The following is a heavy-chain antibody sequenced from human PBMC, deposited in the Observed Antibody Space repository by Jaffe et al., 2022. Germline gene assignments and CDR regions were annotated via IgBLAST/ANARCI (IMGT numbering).Heavy chain of an antibody. V-gene: IGHV5-51*03. CDR1: GYSFTSYW. CDR2: IYPGDSDT. J-gene: IGHJ3*02. CDR3: ARPMLDFWSGYYPSAFDI. D-gene: IGHD3-3*01. Sequence: EVQLVQSGAEVKKPGESLKISCKGSGYSFTSYWIGWVRQMPGKGLEWMGIIYPGDSDTRYSPSFQGQVTISADKSISTAYLQWSSLKASDTAMYYCARPMLDFWSGYYPSAFDIWGQGTMVTVSS.